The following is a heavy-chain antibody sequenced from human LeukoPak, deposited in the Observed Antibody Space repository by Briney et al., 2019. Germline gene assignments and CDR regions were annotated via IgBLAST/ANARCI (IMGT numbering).Heavy chain of an antibody. D-gene: IGHD2-8*01. CDR3: AIHTNVDISSFMDV. Sequence: SETLSLTCTVSGDSFSAYYWSWIRQPPGRGLEWIGYIYSSGNTNYNPSLKSRVTISVGTSKKQHSLKLTSVTAADAAVYYCAIHTNVDISSFMDVWGKGTTVTVSS. J-gene: IGHJ6*03. V-gene: IGHV4-4*09. CDR2: IYSSGNT. CDR1: GDSFSAYY.